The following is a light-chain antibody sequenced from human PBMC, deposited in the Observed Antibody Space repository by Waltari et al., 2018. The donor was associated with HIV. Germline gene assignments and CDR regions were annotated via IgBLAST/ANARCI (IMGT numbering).Light chain of an antibody. J-gene: IGKJ1*01. CDR2: GAS. V-gene: IGKV3-20*01. CDR1: QTIRSNY. CDR3: QQYVRSPRT. Sequence: ELVLTQSPVPLSLSPGERATLSCSASQTIRSNYIAWYQHKFGQAPRLLIYGASSRATGIPDRFSGSGSGTNFTLTISRLEPGDFGVYYCQQYVRSPRTFGRGTKVEI.